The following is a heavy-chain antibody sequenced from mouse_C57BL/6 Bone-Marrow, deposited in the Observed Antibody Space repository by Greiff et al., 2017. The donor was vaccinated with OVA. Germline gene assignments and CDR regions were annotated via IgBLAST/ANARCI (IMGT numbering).Heavy chain of an antibody. V-gene: IGHV2-2*01. Sequence: QVQLQQSGPGLVQPSQSLSITCTVSGFSLTSSGVHWVRQSPGTGLEWLGVIWRGGGTDYNAAFISRLSISKDNSKSQVFFKMNSLQADDTAIYYCARKDDSSGYAWFAYWGQGTLVTVSA. CDR2: IWRGGGT. J-gene: IGHJ3*01. D-gene: IGHD3-2*02. CDR1: GFSLTSSG. CDR3: ARKDDSSGYAWFAY.